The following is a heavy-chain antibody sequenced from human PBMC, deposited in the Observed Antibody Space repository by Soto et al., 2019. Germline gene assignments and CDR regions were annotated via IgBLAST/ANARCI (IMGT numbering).Heavy chain of an antibody. V-gene: IGHV3-30*18. D-gene: IGHD3-9*01. CDR2: ISHDGSSK. Sequence: QVQLVESGGGVVQPGRSLRLSCAASGFTLSSYGMHWVRQAPGKGLEWVAVISHDGSSKYYADSVKGRFTISRDNSKSTLYLQMNSLRAEDTAVYYCAKDIYPLRYFDYLPFDFWGQGTLVTVFS. CDR3: AKDIYPLRYFDYLPFDF. CDR1: GFTLSSYG. J-gene: IGHJ4*02.